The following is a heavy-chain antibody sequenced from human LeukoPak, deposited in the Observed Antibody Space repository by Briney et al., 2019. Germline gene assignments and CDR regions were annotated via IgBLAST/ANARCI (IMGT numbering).Heavy chain of an antibody. Sequence: PSETLSLTCTVSGGSISSYNWSWIRQPPGKGLEWIGYIYYSGSTNYNPSLKSRVTISVDTSKNQFSLKLSSVTAADTAVYYCARIRSGRLTFDYWGQGTLVTVSS. J-gene: IGHJ4*02. D-gene: IGHD6-25*01. V-gene: IGHV4-59*08. CDR1: GGSISSYN. CDR2: IYYSGST. CDR3: ARIRSGRLTFDY.